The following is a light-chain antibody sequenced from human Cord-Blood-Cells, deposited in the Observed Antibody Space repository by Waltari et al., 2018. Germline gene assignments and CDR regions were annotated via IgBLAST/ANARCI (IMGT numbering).Light chain of an antibody. CDR3: CSYAGSYTYV. CDR2: DVS. V-gene: IGLV2-11*01. Sequence: QSALTQPRSVSGSPGPSVTISCTGTSSDVGGYNSVSWYQQHPGKAPKLMIYDVSKRPSGVPDRFSGSKSGNTASLTISGLQAEDEADYYCCSYAGSYTYVFGTGTKVTVL. J-gene: IGLJ1*01. CDR1: SSDVGGYNS.